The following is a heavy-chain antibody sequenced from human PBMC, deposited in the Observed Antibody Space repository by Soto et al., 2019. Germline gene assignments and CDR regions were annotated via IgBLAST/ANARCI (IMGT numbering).Heavy chain of an antibody. Sequence: SGGSLRLSCAASGFTFSSYAMNWVRQAPGKGLEWVSAISGSGGSTYYADSVKGRFTISRDNSKNTLYLQMNSLRAEDTAVYYCAKDAARKGITIFGVVISWFDPWGQGTLVTVSS. J-gene: IGHJ5*02. CDR1: GFTFSSYA. CDR3: AKDAARKGITIFGVVISWFDP. D-gene: IGHD3-3*01. CDR2: ISGSGGST. V-gene: IGHV3-23*01.